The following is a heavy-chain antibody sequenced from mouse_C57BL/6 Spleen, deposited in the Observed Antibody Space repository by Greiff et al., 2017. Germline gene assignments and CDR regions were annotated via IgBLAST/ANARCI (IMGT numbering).Heavy chain of an antibody. CDR2: ISSGSSTI. V-gene: IGHV5-17*01. J-gene: IGHJ4*01. CDR3: ARVGTGYAMDY. D-gene: IGHD3-3*01. Sequence: EVQGVESGGGLVKPGGSLKLSCAASGFTFSDYGMHWVRQAPEKGLEWVAYISSGSSTIYYADTVKGRFTISRDKAKNTVYLQMTSLRSEDTAMYYCARVGTGYAMDYWGQGTSVTVSS. CDR1: GFTFSDYG.